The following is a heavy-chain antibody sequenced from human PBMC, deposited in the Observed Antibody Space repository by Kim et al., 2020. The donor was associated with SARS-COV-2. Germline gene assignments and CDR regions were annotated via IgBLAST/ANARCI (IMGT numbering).Heavy chain of an antibody. CDR3: ARNRYYGSGSYYSSYYYS. Sequence: SETLSLTCAVYGGSFSGYYWSWIRQPPGKGLEWIGEINHSGSTNYNPSLKSRVTISVDTSKNQFSLKLSSVTAADTAVYYCARNRYYGSGSYYSSYYYS. D-gene: IGHD3-10*01. J-gene: IGHJ6*01. V-gene: IGHV4-34*01. CDR2: INHSGST. CDR1: GGSFSGYY.